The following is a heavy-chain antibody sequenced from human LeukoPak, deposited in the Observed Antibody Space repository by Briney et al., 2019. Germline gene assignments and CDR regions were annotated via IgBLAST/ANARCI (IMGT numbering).Heavy chain of an antibody. V-gene: IGHV3-23*01. D-gene: IGHD2-2*01. CDR2: ISGSGGST. CDR3: AKGGCSSTSCYRRDFDY. CDR1: GFTFSSYA. J-gene: IGHJ4*02. Sequence: GGSLRLSCAASGFTFSSYAMSWVRQAAGKGLEWVSTISGSGGSTYYADSVKGRFTISRDNSKNTLYLQMNSLRAEDTAVYYCAKGGCSSTSCYRRDFDYWGQGTLVTVSS.